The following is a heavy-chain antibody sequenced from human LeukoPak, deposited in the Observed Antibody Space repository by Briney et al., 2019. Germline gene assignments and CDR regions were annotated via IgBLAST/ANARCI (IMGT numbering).Heavy chain of an antibody. V-gene: IGHV7-4-1*02. CDR3: AREAQWLLIRWRAMDV. CDR2: INTNTGNP. D-gene: IGHD6-19*01. CDR1: GYTFTSYA. Sequence: GASVKVSCKASGYTFTSYAMNWVRQAPGQGLEWMGWINTNTGNPTYAQGFTGRFVFSLDTSVSTAYLQISSLKAEDTAVYYCAREAQWLLIRWRAMDVWGKGTTVTVSS. J-gene: IGHJ6*03.